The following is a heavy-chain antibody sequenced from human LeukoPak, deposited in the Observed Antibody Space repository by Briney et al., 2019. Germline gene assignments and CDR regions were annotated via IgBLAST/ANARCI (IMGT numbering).Heavy chain of an antibody. V-gene: IGHV3-7*03. CDR2: IKEDGSVR. D-gene: IGHD6-6*01. Sequence: GGSLRLSCEGSAFIFSGHWMNWVRQTPGKGLEWVASIKEDGSVRQYVDSVKGRFTISRDNSKNMLYLQMNSLRAEDTAVYYCAKWKYSNSGIDDYWGQGTLVTVSS. CDR3: AKWKYSNSGIDDY. CDR1: AFIFSGHW. J-gene: IGHJ4*02.